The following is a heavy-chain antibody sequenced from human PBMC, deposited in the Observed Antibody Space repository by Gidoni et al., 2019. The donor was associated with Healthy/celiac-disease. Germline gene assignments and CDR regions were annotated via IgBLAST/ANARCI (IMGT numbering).Heavy chain of an antibody. Sequence: VQLAESGGGVVQPGRSLRLHCAASGFTFSSHGLPWVRQVPGKGLERGAVIWWNGRNKYYAVSVEGRIPISRDKSNNTLYLQMNSLRAVDTAVYYGAREGGYSGSGSYYGDYFDYWGQGTLVTVSS. V-gene: IGHV3-33*01. CDR1: GFTFSSHG. CDR2: IWWNGRNK. D-gene: IGHD3-10*01. J-gene: IGHJ4*02. CDR3: AREGGYSGSGSYYGDYFDY.